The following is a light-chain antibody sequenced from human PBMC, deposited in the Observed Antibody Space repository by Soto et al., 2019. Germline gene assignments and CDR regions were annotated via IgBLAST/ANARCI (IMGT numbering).Light chain of an antibody. CDR3: QQLNTYST. V-gene: IGKV1-9*01. CDR1: QGINTY. J-gene: IGKJ4*01. CDR2: DAS. Sequence: DIQLTQSPSFLSASVGDRVTITCRASQGINTYLAWYQQKPGKAPKVLIYDASKLHSGVPSRFSGSGSGTEFTLTISSLQSEDFATYFCQQLNTYSTLGGGTKGDIK.